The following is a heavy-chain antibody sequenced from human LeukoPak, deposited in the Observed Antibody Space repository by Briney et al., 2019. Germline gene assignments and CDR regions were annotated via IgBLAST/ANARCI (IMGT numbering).Heavy chain of an antibody. D-gene: IGHD3-22*01. V-gene: IGHV4-61*02. CDR1: GGSISSGSYY. CDR2: IYTSGST. J-gene: IGHJ5*02. CDR3: ARDLSYYYDSSGSAGWFDP. Sequence: SETLSLTCTVSGGSISSGSYYWSWVRQPAGKGLEWIGRIYTSGSTNYNPSLKSRVTISVDTSKNQFSLKLSSVTAADTAVYYCARDLSYYYDSSGSAGWFDPWGQGTLVTVSS.